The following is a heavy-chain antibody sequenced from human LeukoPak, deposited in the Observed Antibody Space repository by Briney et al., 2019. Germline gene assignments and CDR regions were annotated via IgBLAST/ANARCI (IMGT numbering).Heavy chain of an antibody. J-gene: IGHJ4*02. CDR2: ISSTSVI. D-gene: IGHD4-23*01. Sequence: PGGSLRLSCAVSGFTFSGNNMNWVRQGPGKGLEWIAYISSTSVIYYADSLKGRFTISRDDAKNSLYLQMNSLRVDDTAVYYCAREGGGGNSGFAYWGQGTLVTVSS. CDR3: AREGGGGNSGFAY. V-gene: IGHV3-48*01. CDR1: GFTFSGNN.